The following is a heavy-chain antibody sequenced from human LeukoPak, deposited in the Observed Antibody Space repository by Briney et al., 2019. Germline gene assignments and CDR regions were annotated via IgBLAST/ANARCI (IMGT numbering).Heavy chain of an antibody. V-gene: IGHV4-34*01. D-gene: IGHD3-10*01. CDR2: INHSGST. Sequence: SETLSLTCAVYGGSFSGYYWSWIRQPPGKGLEWIGEINHSGSTYYTASLKSRVSISVDTSKNHFVLNLTSVTAADTAVYFCARRVGFYGSGSLNYFDPWGQGILVSVSS. CDR1: GGSFSGYY. J-gene: IGHJ5*01. CDR3: ARRVGFYGSGSLNYFDP.